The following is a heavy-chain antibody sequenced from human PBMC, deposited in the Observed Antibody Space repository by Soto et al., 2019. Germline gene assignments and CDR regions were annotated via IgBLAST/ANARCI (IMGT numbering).Heavy chain of an antibody. V-gene: IGHV4-59*08. J-gene: IGHJ4*02. CDR1: GGSISSYH. CDR2: IYYIGGP. D-gene: IGHD5-12*01. CDR3: ARQVANYFDY. Sequence: QVQLQESGPGLVKPSETLSLTCTVSGGSISSYHWSWIRQPPGKGLEWIGYIYYIGGPNYNPSLKSRVTISVDTSKNQFSIPLSSVTAADTAVYYCARQVANYFDYWGQGTLVTVSS.